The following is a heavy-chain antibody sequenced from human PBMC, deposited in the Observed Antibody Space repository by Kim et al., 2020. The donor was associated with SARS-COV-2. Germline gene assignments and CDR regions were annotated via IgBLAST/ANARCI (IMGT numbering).Heavy chain of an antibody. J-gene: IGHJ4*02. D-gene: IGHD3-10*01. Sequence: SETLSLTCTVSGGSISSYYWSWIRQPPGKGLEWIGYIYYSGSTNYNPSLKSRVTISVDTSKNQFSLKLSSVTAADTAVYYCARGSDLWFGELLDMYYFDYWGQGTLVTVPS. CDR2: IYYSGST. CDR1: GGSISSYY. CDR3: ARGSDLWFGELLDMYYFDY. V-gene: IGHV4-59*13.